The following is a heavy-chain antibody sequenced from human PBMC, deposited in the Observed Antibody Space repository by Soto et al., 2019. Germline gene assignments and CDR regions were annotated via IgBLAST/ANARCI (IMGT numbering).Heavy chain of an antibody. CDR3: ARDANPYYDFWSGYYIRSENYYYYGMDV. D-gene: IGHD3-3*01. CDR1: GGSISSSSYY. J-gene: IGHJ6*02. Sequence: SETLSLTCTVSGGSISSSSYYWGWIRQPPGKGLEWIGSIYYSGSTYYNPSLKSRVTISVDTSKNQFSLKLSSVTAADTAVYYCARDANPYYDFWSGYYIRSENYYYYGMDVWGQGTTVTVSS. CDR2: IYYSGST. V-gene: IGHV4-39*02.